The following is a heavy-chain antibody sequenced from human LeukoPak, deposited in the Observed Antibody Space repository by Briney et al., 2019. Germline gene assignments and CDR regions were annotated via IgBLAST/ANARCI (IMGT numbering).Heavy chain of an antibody. J-gene: IGHJ6*02. CDR3: ARHDTAMATDYGMDV. D-gene: IGHD5-18*01. Sequence: SGGSLRLSCAASGSTFSDYYMSWIRQAPGKGLEWVSYISSRGSTIYYADSVKGRFTISRDNAKNSLYLQMNSLRAEDTAVYYCARHDTAMATDYGMDVWGQGTTVTVSS. CDR2: ISSRGSTI. CDR1: GSTFSDYY. V-gene: IGHV3-11*01.